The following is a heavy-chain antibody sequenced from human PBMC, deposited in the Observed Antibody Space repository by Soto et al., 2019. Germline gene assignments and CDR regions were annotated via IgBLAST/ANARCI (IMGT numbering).Heavy chain of an antibody. D-gene: IGHD3-22*01. CDR1: GGLFSRYP. V-gene: IGHV1-69*01. CDR3: ARGGSGYTWFNEF. Sequence: QAQLVQSGAEVKTPGSSVKVSCKASGGLFSRYPISWVRQVPGQGLEWMGGIIPVFQTAYYTQRFQGRVTITADESTNTAYMELSSLRSEDTAIYYCARGGSGYTWFNEFWGQGTLVTVSS. J-gene: IGHJ4*02. CDR2: IIPVFQTA.